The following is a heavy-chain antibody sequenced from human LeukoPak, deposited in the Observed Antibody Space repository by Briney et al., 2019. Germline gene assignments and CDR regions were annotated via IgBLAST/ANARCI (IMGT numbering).Heavy chain of an antibody. Sequence: PSETLSLTCAVYGGSFSGYYWSWLRQPPGKGLEWIGEINHSGSTNYNPSLKSRVTISVDTSKNQFSLKLSSVTAADTAVYYCARVEWELLRDPDAFDIWGQGTMVTVSS. CDR3: ARVEWELLRDPDAFDI. J-gene: IGHJ3*02. CDR2: INHSGST. V-gene: IGHV4-34*01. D-gene: IGHD1-26*01. CDR1: GGSFSGYY.